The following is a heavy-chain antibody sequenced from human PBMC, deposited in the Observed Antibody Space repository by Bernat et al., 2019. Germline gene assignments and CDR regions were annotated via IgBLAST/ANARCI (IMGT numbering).Heavy chain of an antibody. Sequence: QVQLVESGGGVVQPGRSLRLSCAASGFTFSSYGMHWVRQAPGKGLEWVAVIWYDGSNKYYADSVKGRFTISRDNSKNTLYLQMNSLRAEDTAVYYCARDWQQLVRYYYYSMDVWGQGTTVTVSS. J-gene: IGHJ6*02. D-gene: IGHD6-6*01. CDR3: ARDWQQLVRYYYYSMDV. CDR1: GFTFSSYG. V-gene: IGHV3-33*01. CDR2: IWYDGSNK.